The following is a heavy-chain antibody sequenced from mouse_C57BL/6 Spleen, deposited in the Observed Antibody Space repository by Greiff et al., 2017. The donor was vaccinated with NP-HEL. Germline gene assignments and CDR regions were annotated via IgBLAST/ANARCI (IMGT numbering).Heavy chain of an antibody. D-gene: IGHD1-1*01. CDR3: ARYGSIYYAMDY. V-gene: IGHV1-82*01. CDR2: IYPGDGDT. CDR1: GYAFSSSW. J-gene: IGHJ4*01. Sequence: QVQLQQSGPELVKPGASVKISCKASGYAFSSSWMNWVKQRPGKGLEWIGRIYPGDGDTNYNGKFKGKATLTADKSSSTAYMQLSSLTSEDSAVYFCARYGSIYYAMDYWGQGTSVTVSS.